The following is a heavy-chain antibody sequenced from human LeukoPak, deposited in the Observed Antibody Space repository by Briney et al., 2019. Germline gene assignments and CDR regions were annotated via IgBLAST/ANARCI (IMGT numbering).Heavy chain of an antibody. J-gene: IGHJ5*02. D-gene: IGHD1-14*01. CDR2: IKQDGSEK. V-gene: IGHV3-7*01. CDR1: GFTFSRYW. CDR3: AKPNQFNWFDP. Sequence: GGSLRLSCAASGFTFSRYWMSWVRQAPEKGLEWVANIKQDGSEKYYVDSVKGRFTISRDNAKNSLYLQMNSLRAEDTAVYYCAKPNQFNWFDPWGQGTLVTVSS.